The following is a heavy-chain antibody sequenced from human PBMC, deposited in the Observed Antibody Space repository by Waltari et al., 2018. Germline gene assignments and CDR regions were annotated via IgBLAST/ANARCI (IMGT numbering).Heavy chain of an antibody. V-gene: IGHV4-59*01. CDR3: ARSRVGRARFDP. CDR1: GGSISSYS. D-gene: IGHD2-2*01. CDR2: IYYSGST. J-gene: IGHJ5*02. Sequence: QVQLQESGPGLVKPSETRSLPGPVPGGSISSYSGTWIRQPPGKGLEWIGYIYYSGSTNYNPSLKSRVTISVDTSKNQFSLKLSSVTAADTAVYYCARSRVGRARFDPWGQGTLVTVSS.